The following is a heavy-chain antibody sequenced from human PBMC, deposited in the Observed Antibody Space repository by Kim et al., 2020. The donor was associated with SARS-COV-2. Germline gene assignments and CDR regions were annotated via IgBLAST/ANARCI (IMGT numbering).Heavy chain of an antibody. CDR1: GGSISSSSYY. CDR3: ARDELREDIAVEWFDP. V-gene: IGHV4-39*07. J-gene: IGHJ5*02. D-gene: IGHD6-19*01. CDR2: IYYSGST. Sequence: SETLSLTCTVSGGSISSSSYYWGWIRQPPGKGLEWIGSIYYSGSTYYNPSLKSRVTISVDTSKNQFSLKLSSVTAADTAVYYCARDELREDIAVEWFDPWGQGTLVTVSS.